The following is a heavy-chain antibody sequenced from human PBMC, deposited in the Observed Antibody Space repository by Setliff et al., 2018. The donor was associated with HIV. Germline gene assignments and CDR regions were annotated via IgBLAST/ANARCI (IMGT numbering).Heavy chain of an antibody. V-gene: IGHV5-51*01. CDR3: AKDYSSGWFDY. Sequence: GESLKISCKGSGYRFTNYWIGWVRQMPGKGLEWMGIFHPGDSDTRYSPSFQGQVTISADKSVTTAYLQWSSLKASDTAMYYCAKDYSSGWFDYWGQGTLVTVSS. J-gene: IGHJ4*02. D-gene: IGHD6-19*01. CDR1: GYRFTNYW. CDR2: FHPGDSDT.